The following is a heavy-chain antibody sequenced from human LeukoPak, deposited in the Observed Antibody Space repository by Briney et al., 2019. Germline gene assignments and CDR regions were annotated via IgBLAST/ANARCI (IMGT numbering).Heavy chain of an antibody. V-gene: IGHV4-4*07. D-gene: IGHD7-27*01. Sequence: SETLSLTCTVSGGSISSFYWSWIRQPAGKGLEWIGQFYTSGRTNYNPSLKSRATMSVDTSKNQISLKLTSVTAADTAVYYCARGTPTGDRLNWFDPWGQGTLVTVSS. CDR3: ARGTPTGDRLNWFDP. CDR2: FYTSGRT. CDR1: GGSISSFY. J-gene: IGHJ5*02.